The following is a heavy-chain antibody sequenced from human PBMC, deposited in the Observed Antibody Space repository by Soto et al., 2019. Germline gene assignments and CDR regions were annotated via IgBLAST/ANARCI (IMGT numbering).Heavy chain of an antibody. CDR3: ARVVVVPAAMSFDN. J-gene: IGHJ4*02. CDR2: IYYSGST. Sequence: SETLSLTCTVSGGSISSGGYYWSWIRQHPGKGLEWIGYIYYSGSTYYNPSLKSRVTISVDTSKNQFSLKLSSVTAADTAVFYWARVVVVPAAMSFDNGGKETRVTFP. CDR1: GGSISSGGYY. D-gene: IGHD2-2*01. V-gene: IGHV4-31*03.